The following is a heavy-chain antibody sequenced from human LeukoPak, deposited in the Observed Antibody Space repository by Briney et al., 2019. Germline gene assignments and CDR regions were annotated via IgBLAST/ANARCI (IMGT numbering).Heavy chain of an antibody. Sequence: SETLSLTCAVYGGSFSVYYWSWIRQPPGKGLEWIGEINHSGSTNYNPSLKSRVTISVDTSENQFSLKLSSVTAADTAVYYCARGSLFFYYYMDVWGKGTTVTVSS. D-gene: IGHD3-10*01. CDR2: INHSGST. J-gene: IGHJ6*03. V-gene: IGHV4-34*01. CDR1: GGSFSVYY. CDR3: ARGSLFFYYYMDV.